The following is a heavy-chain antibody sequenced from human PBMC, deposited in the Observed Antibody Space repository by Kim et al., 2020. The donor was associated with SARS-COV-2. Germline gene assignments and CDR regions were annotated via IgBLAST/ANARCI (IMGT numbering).Heavy chain of an antibody. CDR2: IHVTVSP. Sequence: SETLSLTCTVSGGSLSSGGYYWSWIRQTAGKELEWIGRIHVTVSPNYNPSLKGRVSMSIDTSKNVFSLKLNSATAADTAVYYCARDHSNDYWPRNGTDVWGQGTTVTVS. CDR3: ARDHSNDYWPRNGTDV. CDR1: GGSLSSGGYY. J-gene: IGHJ6*02. V-gene: IGHV4-61*02. D-gene: IGHD4-17*01.